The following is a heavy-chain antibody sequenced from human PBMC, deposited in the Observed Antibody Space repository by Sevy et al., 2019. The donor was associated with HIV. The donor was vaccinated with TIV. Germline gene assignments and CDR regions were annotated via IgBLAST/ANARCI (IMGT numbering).Heavy chain of an antibody. CDR2: IKQDGTDE. CDR1: GFTFSTYW. CDR3: ARALADWESFHYSA. V-gene: IGHV3-7*01. D-gene: IGHD3-16*02. Sequence: GGSLRLSCAASGFTFSTYWMTWVRQAPGKGLEWVANIKQDGTDEEYVDSVKGRFTISRDNAKKTLYLRLDSLRAEDTAVYFCARALADWESFHYSAWGQGTLVTVSS. J-gene: IGHJ5*02.